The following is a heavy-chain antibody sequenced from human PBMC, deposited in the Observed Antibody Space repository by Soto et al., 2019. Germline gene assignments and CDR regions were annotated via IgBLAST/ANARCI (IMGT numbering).Heavy chain of an antibody. CDR2: MNPNSGNT. CDR1: GYTFTSYD. D-gene: IGHD3-10*01. CDR3: ARGINYYDSGDDAFDT. Sequence: QVQLVQSGAEVKKPGASVKVSCKASGYTFTSYDINWVRQATGQGLEWVGWMNPNSGNTGYAQKFQGRVTMTRSTSISTAYMELSSLRSEDTAVYYCARGINYYDSGDDAFDTWGKETMVTVSS. J-gene: IGHJ3*02. V-gene: IGHV1-8*01.